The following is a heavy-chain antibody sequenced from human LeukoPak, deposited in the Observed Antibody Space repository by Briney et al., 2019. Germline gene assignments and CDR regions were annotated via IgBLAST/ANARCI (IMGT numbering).Heavy chain of an antibody. J-gene: IGHJ4*02. Sequence: SETLSLTCTVSGGSISGYYWSWIRQPPGKGLEWIGEINHSGSTNYNPSLKSRVTISVDTSKNQFSLKLSSVTAADTAVYYCARAKYYYDSSGYYLGYYFDYWGQGTLVTVSS. V-gene: IGHV4-34*01. CDR3: ARAKYYYDSSGYYLGYYFDY. D-gene: IGHD3-22*01. CDR1: GGSISGYY. CDR2: INHSGST.